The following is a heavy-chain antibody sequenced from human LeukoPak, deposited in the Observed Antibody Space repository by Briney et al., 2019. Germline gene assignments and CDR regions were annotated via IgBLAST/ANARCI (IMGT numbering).Heavy chain of an antibody. V-gene: IGHV3-74*01. Sequence: GGSLRLSCAASGFTFSTYWMHWVRQAPGKGLVWVSRINTDGSNTNYADSVKGRFTISRDNAENTLYLQMNSLRAEDTAVYYCARDFSPSDSGFSWGQGTLVTVSS. CDR2: INTDGSNT. CDR1: GFTFSTYW. J-gene: IGHJ4*02. D-gene: IGHD2-21*02. CDR3: ARDFSPSDSGFS.